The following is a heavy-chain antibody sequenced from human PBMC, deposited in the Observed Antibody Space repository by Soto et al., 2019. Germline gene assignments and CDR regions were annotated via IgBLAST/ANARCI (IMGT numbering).Heavy chain of an antibody. J-gene: IGHJ4*02. CDR1: GGSISSSSYY. V-gene: IGHV4-39*01. CDR2: IYYSGST. Sequence: SETLSLTCTVSGGSISSSSYYWGWIRQPPGKGLEWIGSIYYSGSTYYNPSLKSRVTISVDTSKNQFSLKLSSVTAADTAVYYCARHYRTGKTFDYWGQGTLVTVSS. CDR3: ARHYRTGKTFDY. D-gene: IGHD2-8*02.